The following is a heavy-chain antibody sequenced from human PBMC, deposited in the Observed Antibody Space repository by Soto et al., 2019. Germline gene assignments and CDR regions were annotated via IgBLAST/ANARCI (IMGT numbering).Heavy chain of an antibody. J-gene: IGHJ4*02. CDR3: ARGSHSGSPLRYFDY. CDR2: IIPILGIA. CDR1: GGTFSSYA. D-gene: IGHD1-26*01. Sequence: ASVKVSCKASGGTFSSYAISWVRQAPGQGLEWMGGIIPILGIANYAQKFQGRVTITADKSTSTAYMELSSLRSEDTAVYYCARGSHSGSPLRYFDYWGQGTLVTVSS. V-gene: IGHV1-69*10.